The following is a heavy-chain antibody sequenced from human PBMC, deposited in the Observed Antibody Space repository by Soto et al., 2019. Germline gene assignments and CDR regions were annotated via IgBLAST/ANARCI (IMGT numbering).Heavy chain of an antibody. V-gene: IGHV3-21*01. CDR1: GFTFSSYS. D-gene: IGHD6-19*01. Sequence: GGSLRLSCAASGFTFSSYSMNWVRQAPGKGLEWVSSISSSSSYIYYADSVKGRFTISRDNAKNSLYLQMNSLRAEDTAVYYCARSIAVAYDAFDIWGQGTMVTVSS. CDR3: ARSIAVAYDAFDI. CDR2: ISSSSSYI. J-gene: IGHJ3*02.